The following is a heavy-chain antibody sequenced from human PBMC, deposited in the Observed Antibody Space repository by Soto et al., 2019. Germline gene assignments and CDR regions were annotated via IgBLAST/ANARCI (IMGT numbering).Heavy chain of an antibody. J-gene: IGHJ6*02. CDR1: GFTFSSYA. D-gene: IGHD1-26*01. V-gene: IGHV3-30-3*01. CDR3: ARDSELTPGDYYYYGMDV. CDR2: ISYDGSNK. Sequence: GGSLRLSCAASGFTFSSYAMHWVRQAPGKGLEWVAVISYDGSNKYYADSVKGRFTISRDNSKNTLYLQMNSLRAEDTAVYYCARDSELTPGDYYYYGMDVWGQGTTVTVSS.